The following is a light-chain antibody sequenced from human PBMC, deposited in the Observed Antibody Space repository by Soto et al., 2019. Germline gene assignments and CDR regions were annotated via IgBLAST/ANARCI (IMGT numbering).Light chain of an antibody. J-gene: IGKJ5*01. Sequence: DIQMTQSPSSLSASIGDRVTITCQASQDVNNSLNWYQQKPRKAPNLLIYDVSNLGTGVPSRFSGSGSGTDFTFTISRLQLEDIGTYYCQQYYKVPVTFGQGTRLEI. V-gene: IGKV1-33*01. CDR1: QDVNNS. CDR3: QQYYKVPVT. CDR2: DVS.